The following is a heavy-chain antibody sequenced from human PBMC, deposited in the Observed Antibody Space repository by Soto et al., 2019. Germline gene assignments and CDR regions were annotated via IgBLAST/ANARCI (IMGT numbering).Heavy chain of an antibody. CDR3: ARHPGTDCSGGSCYHGSWFDP. J-gene: IGHJ5*02. CDR2: IYYSGST. D-gene: IGHD2-15*01. V-gene: IGHV4-59*08. Sequence: SETLSLTCTVSGGSISSYYWSWIRQPPGKGLERIGYIYYSGSTNYNPSLKSRVAISVDTSKNQFSLKLSSVTAADTAVYYCARHPGTDCSGGSCYHGSWFDPWGQGTLVTVSS. CDR1: GGSISSYY.